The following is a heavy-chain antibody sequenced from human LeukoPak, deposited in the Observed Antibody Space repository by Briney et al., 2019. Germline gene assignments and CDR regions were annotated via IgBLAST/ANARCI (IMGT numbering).Heavy chain of an antibody. D-gene: IGHD5-18*01. CDR1: GGSFSGYY. V-gene: IGHV4-34*01. CDR3: ARGRRIYSYGYSFWFDP. Sequence: SETLPLTCAVYGGSFSGYYWSWIRQPQGKGLEWIGEINHSGSTNYNPSLKSRVTISVDTSKNQFSLKLSSVTAADTAVYYCARGRRIYSYGYSFWFDPWGQGTLVTVSS. CDR2: INHSGST. J-gene: IGHJ5*02.